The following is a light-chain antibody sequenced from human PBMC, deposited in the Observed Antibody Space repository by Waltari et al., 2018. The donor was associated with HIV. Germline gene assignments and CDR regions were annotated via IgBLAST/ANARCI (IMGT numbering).Light chain of an antibody. J-gene: IGKJ1*01. CDR3: QQYNVYST. V-gene: IGKV1-5*03. CDR2: KAS. Sequence: DIQLTQAPSILSVSVGDRVSVSCRASQSISTSVAWYQVKAGKAPKLLIYKASSLNSGVPSRFSGRGSGTDFTLTISSLQSDDFATYYCQQYNVYSTFGQGTKVEIK. CDR1: QSISTS.